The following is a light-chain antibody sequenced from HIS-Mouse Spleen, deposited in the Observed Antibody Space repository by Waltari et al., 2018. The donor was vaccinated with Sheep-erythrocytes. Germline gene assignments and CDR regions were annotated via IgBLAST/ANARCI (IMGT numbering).Light chain of an antibody. CDR1: SSDVGVYNL. J-gene: IGLJ3*02. CDR2: EGS. Sequence: QSALTQPASVSGSPGQATTISCTGTSSDVGVYNLASSYHQHPGKAPKLMIYEGSKRPSGVSNRFSGSKSGNTASLTISGLQAEDEADYYCCSYAGSSTPWVFGGGTKLTVL. V-gene: IGLV2-23*01. CDR3: CSYAGSSTPWV.